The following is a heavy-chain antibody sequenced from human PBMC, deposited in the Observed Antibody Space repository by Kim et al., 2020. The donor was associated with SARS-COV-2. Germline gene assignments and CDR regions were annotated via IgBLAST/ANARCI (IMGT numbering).Heavy chain of an antibody. CDR3: TRVPGTTLAFCDALDI. Sequence: GGSLRLSCAASGFAFSGSAMHWVRQASGKGLEWVGRIRSKPNSYASAYAAPVKGRFTISREDSKTTAYLQMNNLKTEDTAVYYCTRVPGTTLAFCDALDIWGQGTMVTVSS. J-gene: IGHJ3*02. V-gene: IGHV3-73*01. CDR2: IRSKPNSYAS. CDR1: GFAFSGSA. D-gene: IGHD1-1*01.